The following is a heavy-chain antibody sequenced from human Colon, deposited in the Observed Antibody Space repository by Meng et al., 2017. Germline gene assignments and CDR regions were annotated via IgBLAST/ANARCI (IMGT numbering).Heavy chain of an antibody. Sequence: QVPLPQSGPGLLKPSETLTLTCAINAGPFSGYYWSWIRQAPGKGLEWIGEINHSGDPHYNPSLKSRVSMSFDTSKKQFSLHLSSVTAADTAVYYCSSLLTLDYWGPGTLVTVSS. V-gene: IGHV4-34*02. D-gene: IGHD2-15*01. CDR1: AGPFSGYY. J-gene: IGHJ4*02. CDR3: SSLLTLDY. CDR2: INHSGDP.